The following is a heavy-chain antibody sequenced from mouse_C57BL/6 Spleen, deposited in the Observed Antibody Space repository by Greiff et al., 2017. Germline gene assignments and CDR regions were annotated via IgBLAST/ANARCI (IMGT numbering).Heavy chain of an antibody. Sequence: VQLQESGPELVKPGASVKISCKASGYAFSSSWMNWVKQRPGKGLEWIGRIYPGDGDTNYNGKFKGKATLTADKSSSTADMQRSSLTSEASAVYCCTRDRMVGYFDVWGTGTTVTVSS. CDR1: GYAFSSSW. CDR3: TRDRMVGYFDV. D-gene: IGHD2-10*02. V-gene: IGHV1-82*01. CDR2: IYPGDGDT. J-gene: IGHJ1*03.